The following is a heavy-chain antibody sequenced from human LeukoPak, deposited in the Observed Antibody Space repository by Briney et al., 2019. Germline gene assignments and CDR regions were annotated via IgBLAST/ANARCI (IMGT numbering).Heavy chain of an antibody. V-gene: IGHV3-48*01. CDR3: AKDLSGSLDY. CDR2: ISTSSNTI. J-gene: IGHJ4*02. Sequence: QPGGSLRLSCASSGFTFSSYSMNWVRQAPGKVLEWVSYISTSSNTIHYADSVKGRFTISRDNSKNTLYLQMNSLRAEDTAVYYCAKDLSGSLDYWGQGTLVTVSS. CDR1: GFTFSSYS. D-gene: IGHD3-10*01.